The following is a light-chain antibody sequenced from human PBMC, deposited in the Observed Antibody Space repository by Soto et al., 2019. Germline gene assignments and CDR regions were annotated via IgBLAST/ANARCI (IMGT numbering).Light chain of an antibody. CDR3: QQYSSYSGN. V-gene: IGKV1-5*01. CDR2: DAT. Sequence: DIHLKQSNSTLSASVGDRVTITCRASQSIGTWLAWYQHKPGRAPKVLISDATSLESGVPSRFSGSGSGTEFSLTISGLLPDDFATYYCQQYSSYSGNFGQGSKV. CDR1: QSIGTW. J-gene: IGKJ2*01.